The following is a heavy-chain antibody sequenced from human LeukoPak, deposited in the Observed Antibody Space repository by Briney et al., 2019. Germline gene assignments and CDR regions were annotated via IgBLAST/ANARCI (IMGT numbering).Heavy chain of an antibody. Sequence: GGSLRLSCAASGFTLSDHYVDWVRQAPGKGLEWVGRSGNKASRYTTEYAASVKGRFTISRDESKNSLYLQMNSLKTEDTAVYHCTRGYSGRSVYAFDIWGQGTMVTVSS. CDR2: SGNKASRYTT. V-gene: IGHV3-72*01. J-gene: IGHJ3*02. D-gene: IGHD1-26*01. CDR3: TRGYSGRSVYAFDI. CDR1: GFTLSDHY.